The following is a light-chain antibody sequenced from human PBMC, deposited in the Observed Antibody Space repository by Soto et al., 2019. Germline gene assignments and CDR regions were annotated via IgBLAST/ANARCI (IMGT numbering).Light chain of an antibody. CDR1: SSDVGGYNY. CDR3: SSYAGNTNL. Sequence: QSVLTQPPSASGSPGQSVTISCTGTSSDVGGYNYVSWYQQHPGKAPKLMIYEVSKRPSGVPDRFSGSKSGNTASLTVSGLQAEDEADYYCSSYAGNTNLFATGTKVTVL. CDR2: EVS. J-gene: IGLJ1*01. V-gene: IGLV2-8*01.